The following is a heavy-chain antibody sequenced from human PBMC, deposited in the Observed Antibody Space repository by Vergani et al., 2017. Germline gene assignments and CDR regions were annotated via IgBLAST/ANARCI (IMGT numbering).Heavy chain of an antibody. J-gene: IGHJ4*02. D-gene: IGHD6-19*01. V-gene: IGHV3-23*01. CDR3: AKHSGWVVAFLEN. Sequence: EVQLLESGGGLVQPGGSLRLSCAASGFTFSSYAMHWVRQAPGKGLEWVSGISWNSGSIGYADSVKGRFTISRDNSKNTLYLQMNSLRAEDTAVYYCAKHSGWVVAFLENWGQGTLVTVSS. CDR1: GFTFSSYA. CDR2: ISWNSGSI.